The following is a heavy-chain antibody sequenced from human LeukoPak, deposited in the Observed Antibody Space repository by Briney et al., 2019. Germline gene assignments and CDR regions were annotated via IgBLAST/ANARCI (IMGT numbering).Heavy chain of an antibody. D-gene: IGHD4-17*01. V-gene: IGHV4-59*08. CDR2: IYYSGST. Sequence: SETLSLTCTVSGGSISSYYWSWIRQPPGKGLEWIGYIYYSGSTNYNPSLKSRVTISVDTSKNQFSLKLSSVTAADTAVYYCARGDGDPNYFDYWGQGTLVTVSS. CDR3: ARGDGDPNYFDY. CDR1: GGSISSYY. J-gene: IGHJ4*02.